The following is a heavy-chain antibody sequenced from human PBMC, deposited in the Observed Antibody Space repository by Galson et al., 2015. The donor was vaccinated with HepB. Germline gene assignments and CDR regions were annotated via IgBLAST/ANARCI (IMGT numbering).Heavy chain of an antibody. V-gene: IGHV3-74*01. CDR3: ARDKSNWGSSPEY. CDR1: GFTFSRYW. D-gene: IGHD7-27*01. J-gene: IGHJ4*02. Sequence: SLRLSCAASGFTFSRYWMHWVRQAPGKGLVWVSRIHNDGSFTRYADSVKGRFTSSRDNAKNMVYLQMNSLRAEDTAVYYCARDKSNWGSSPEYWGQGVLVTVSS. CDR2: IHNDGSFT.